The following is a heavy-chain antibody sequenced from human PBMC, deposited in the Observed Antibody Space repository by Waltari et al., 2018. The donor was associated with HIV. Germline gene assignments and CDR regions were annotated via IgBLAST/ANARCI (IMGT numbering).Heavy chain of an antibody. CDR1: GGSISSSSYY. J-gene: IGHJ4*02. V-gene: IGHV4-39*01. CDR3: ARHEGPMYMVRGVTTPSYYFDY. Sequence: QLQLQESGPGLVKPSETLSLTCTVSGGSISSSSYYWGWIRQPPGKGVEGIGSIYYSGSTYYNPSLKSRVTISVDTSKNQFSLKLSSVTAADTAVYYCARHEGPMYMVRGVTTPSYYFDYWGQGTLVTVSS. CDR2: IYYSGST. D-gene: IGHD3-10*01.